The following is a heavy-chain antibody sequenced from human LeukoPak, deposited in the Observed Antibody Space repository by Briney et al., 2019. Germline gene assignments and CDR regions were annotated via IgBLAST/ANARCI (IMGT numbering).Heavy chain of an antibody. D-gene: IGHD2-2*01. V-gene: IGHV3-30*02. Sequence: GGSLRLSCAASGFTFSSYGMHWVRQAPGKGLEWVAFIRYDGSNKYYADSVKGRFTISRDNSKNTLYLQMNSLRAEDTAVYYCAKELGEYCSSTSCYGGGLDVWGKGTTVTVSS. CDR2: IRYDGSNK. J-gene: IGHJ6*04. CDR3: AKELGEYCSSTSCYGGGLDV. CDR1: GFTFSSYG.